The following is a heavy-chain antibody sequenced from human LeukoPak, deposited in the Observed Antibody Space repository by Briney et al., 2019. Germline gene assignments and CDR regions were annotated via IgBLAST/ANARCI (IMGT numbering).Heavy chain of an antibody. CDR3: AELGITIIGGV. CDR1: GFTFVSFE. CDR2: IYSGGTTI. V-gene: IGHV3-48*03. J-gene: IGHJ6*04. Sequence: GGSLRLSCAGFGFTFVSFEMDWLRQAPGKGLEWVSYIYSGGTTIYYADFVNGRFTILSDNDKNSLFLQMNSLGAESTLVYFCAELGITIIGGVWRKGATVTICS. D-gene: IGHD3-10*02.